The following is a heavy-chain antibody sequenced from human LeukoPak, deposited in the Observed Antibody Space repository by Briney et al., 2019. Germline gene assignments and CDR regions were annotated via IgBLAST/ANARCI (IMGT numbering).Heavy chain of an antibody. CDR3: AKDLDGSGMYGGIDS. CDR1: GFNFMSYG. J-gene: IGHJ4*02. V-gene: IGHV3-23*01. Sequence: TGGSLRLSCEASGFNFMSYGMNWVRQAPGKGLEWVSGITASARTTYYADSVKGRFTISRDNSKNTLSLQMSSLRVEDTAVYYCAKDLDGSGMYGGIDSWGQGTLVTVSS. CDR2: ITASARTT. D-gene: IGHD6-19*01.